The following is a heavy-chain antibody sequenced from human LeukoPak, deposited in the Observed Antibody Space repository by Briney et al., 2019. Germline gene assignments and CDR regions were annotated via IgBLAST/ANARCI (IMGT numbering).Heavy chain of an antibody. V-gene: IGHV3-30*04. D-gene: IGHD1-14*01. CDR3: AREWDNPSAFGI. J-gene: IGHJ3*02. CDR2: ISYDGSNK. CDR1: GFTFSSYA. Sequence: PGGSLRLSCAASGFTFSSYAMHWVRQAPGKGLEWVAVISYDGSNKYYADSVKGRFTISRDNSKNTLYLQMNSLRAEDTAVYYCAREWDNPSAFGIWGQGTMVTVSS.